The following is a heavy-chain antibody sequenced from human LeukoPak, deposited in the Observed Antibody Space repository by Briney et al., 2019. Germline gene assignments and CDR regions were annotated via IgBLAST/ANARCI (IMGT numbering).Heavy chain of an antibody. CDR1: GFTSSSYA. Sequence: GGSLRLSCAASGFTSSSYAMSWVRQAPGKGLEWVSAISGSGGSTYYADSVKGRFTISRDNSKNTLYLQMNSLRAEDTAVYYCAKGLSSSSKFDYWGQGTLVTVSS. V-gene: IGHV3-23*01. J-gene: IGHJ4*02. CDR2: ISGSGGST. CDR3: AKGLSSSSKFDY. D-gene: IGHD6-6*01.